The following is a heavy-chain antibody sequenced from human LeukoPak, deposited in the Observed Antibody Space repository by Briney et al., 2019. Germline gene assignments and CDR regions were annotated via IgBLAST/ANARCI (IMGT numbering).Heavy chain of an antibody. CDR1: GGSISSYY. CDR3: ARGDSYYDFWSGHFDY. Sequence: SETLSLTCTVSGGSISSYYWSWIRQPPGKGLEWIGYIYYSGSTNYNPSLKSRVTISVDTSKNQSSLKLSSVTAADTAVYYCARGDSYYDFWSGHFDYWGQGTLVTVSS. CDR2: IYYSGST. V-gene: IGHV4-59*08. J-gene: IGHJ4*02. D-gene: IGHD3-3*01.